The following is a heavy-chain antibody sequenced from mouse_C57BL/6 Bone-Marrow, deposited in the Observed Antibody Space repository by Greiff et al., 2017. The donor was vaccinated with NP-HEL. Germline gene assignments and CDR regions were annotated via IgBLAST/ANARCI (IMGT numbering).Heavy chain of an antibody. J-gene: IGHJ3*01. Sequence: VKLMESGPELVKPGASVKISCKASGYTFTDYYINWVKQRPGQGLEWIGWIFPGSGSTYYNEKFKGKATLTVDKSSSTAYMLLSSLTSEDSAVYFCARAGYSFWFAYWGQGTLVTVSA. CDR2: IFPGSGST. D-gene: IGHD3-1*01. CDR3: ARAGYSFWFAY. CDR1: GYTFTDYY. V-gene: IGHV1-75*01.